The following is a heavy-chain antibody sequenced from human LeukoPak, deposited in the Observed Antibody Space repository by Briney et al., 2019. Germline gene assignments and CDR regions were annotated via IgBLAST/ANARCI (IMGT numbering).Heavy chain of an antibody. CDR1: GGSISSYY. J-gene: IGHJ5*02. V-gene: IGHV4-4*07. Sequence: SETLSLTCTVSGGSISSYYWSWIRQPAGKGLEWIGRIYTSGSTNYNPSFKSRVTMSVDTSKNQFSLKLSSVTAADTAVYYCARGRSSWLNNWFDPWGQGTLVTVSS. D-gene: IGHD6-13*01. CDR2: IYTSGST. CDR3: ARGRSSWLNNWFDP.